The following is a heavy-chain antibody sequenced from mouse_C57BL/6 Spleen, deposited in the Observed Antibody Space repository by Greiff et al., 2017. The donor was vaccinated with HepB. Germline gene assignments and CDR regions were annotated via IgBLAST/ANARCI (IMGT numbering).Heavy chain of an antibody. D-gene: IGHD2-1*01. CDR2: IHPSDSDT. J-gene: IGHJ4*01. V-gene: IGHV1-74*01. CDR1: GYTFTSYW. CDR3: ASGGNYDYAMDY. Sequence: QVQLKQPGAELVKPGASVKVSCKASGYTFTSYWMHWVKQRPGQGLEWIGRIHPSDSDTNYNQKFKGKATLTVDKSSSTAYMQLSSLTSEDSAVYYCASGGNYDYAMDYWGQGTSVTVSS.